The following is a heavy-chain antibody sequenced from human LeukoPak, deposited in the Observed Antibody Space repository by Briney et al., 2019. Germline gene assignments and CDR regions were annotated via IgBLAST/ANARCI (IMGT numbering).Heavy chain of an antibody. D-gene: IGHD5-24*01. V-gene: IGHV3-30-3*01. CDR3: ARDGGVGDGYEAIDY. CDR2: ISYDGSNK. CDR1: GFTFSSYP. Sequence: GGSLRLSCAASGFTFSSYPMHWVRQAPGKGLEWVAVISYDGSNKYYADSVKGRFTISRDNSKNTLYLQMNSLRAEDTAVYYCARDGGVGDGYEAIDYWGQGTLVTVSS. J-gene: IGHJ4*02.